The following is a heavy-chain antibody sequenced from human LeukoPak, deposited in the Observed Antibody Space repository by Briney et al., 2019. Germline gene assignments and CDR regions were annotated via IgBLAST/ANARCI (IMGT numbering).Heavy chain of an antibody. V-gene: IGHV4-61*02. J-gene: IGHJ6*03. CDR3: ARGGGSSWYGYYYYMDV. CDR2: IYTSGST. D-gene: IGHD6-13*01. CDR1: GGSISSGSYY. Sequence: SETLSLTCTVYGGSISSGSYYWSWIRQPAGKGLEWIARIYTSGSTDYNPSLKSRVTISVDTSKNQFSLKLSSVTAADTAVYYCARGGGSSWYGYYYYMDVWGKGTTVTVSS.